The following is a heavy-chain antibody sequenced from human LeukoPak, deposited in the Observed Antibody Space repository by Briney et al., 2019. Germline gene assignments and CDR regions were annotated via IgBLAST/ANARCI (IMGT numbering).Heavy chain of an antibody. CDR2: IGNNGGGI. CDR3: AIDPNWGAHS. CDR1: GFTFSTYT. D-gene: IGHD7-27*01. Sequence: GGSLRLSCAASGFTFSTYTMYWVRHPPGKRLEWVSIIGNNGGGIHYADSVKGRFTISRDNFKNALYLQMNSLRVEDTAVYYCAIDPNWGAHSWGQGVLVTVSS. V-gene: IGHV3-23*01. J-gene: IGHJ4*02.